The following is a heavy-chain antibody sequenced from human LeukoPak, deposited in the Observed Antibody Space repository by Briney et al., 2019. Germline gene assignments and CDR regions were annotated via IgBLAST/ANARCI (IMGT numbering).Heavy chain of an antibody. V-gene: IGHV4-34*01. D-gene: IGHD6-19*01. CDR2: ISHGGIT. J-gene: IGHJ6*03. Sequence: PSETLSLTCVVYGGSFSGYYRSCIRQAPGKGLEWIGEISHGGITKYNPSLTSRVTISVDLSKKQLSLNLTSVTAADTAVYYCARGIAVAVDYYYYYMDVWGKGTTVTVSS. CDR3: ARGIAVAVDYYYYYMDV. CDR1: GGSFSGYY.